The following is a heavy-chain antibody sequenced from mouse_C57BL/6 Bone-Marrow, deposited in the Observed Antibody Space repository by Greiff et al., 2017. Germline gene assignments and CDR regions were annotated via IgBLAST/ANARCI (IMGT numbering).Heavy chain of an antibody. CDR1: GYAFSSSW. V-gene: IGHV1-82*01. Sequence: VQLQQSGPELVKPGASVKISCKASGYAFSSSWMNWVKQRPGKGLEWIGRIYPGDGDTNYNGKFKGKATLTADKSSSTAYMPLSSLTSEDSAVYCCARGETTVAPWYFDVWGTGTTVTVSS. J-gene: IGHJ1*03. CDR2: IYPGDGDT. CDR3: ARGETTVAPWYFDV. D-gene: IGHD1-1*01.